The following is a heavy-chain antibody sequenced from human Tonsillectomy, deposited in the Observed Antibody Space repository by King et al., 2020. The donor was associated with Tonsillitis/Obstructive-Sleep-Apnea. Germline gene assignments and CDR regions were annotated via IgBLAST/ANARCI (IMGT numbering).Heavy chain of an antibody. CDR3: AKRVSSWYNYFDP. CDR1: GYAIATGFH. V-gene: IGHV4-38-2*02. J-gene: IGHJ5*02. CDR2: INHDGET. D-gene: IGHD2-2*01. Sequence: QLQESGPGLVEPSDTLSLTCTVSGYAIATGFHWGWLRQPPGKGPEWIASINHDGETFYNPSLKSRVTISSDTSRNQFSLYLKSVTAADTAVYYCAKRVSSWYNYFDPWSQGTQVTVSS.